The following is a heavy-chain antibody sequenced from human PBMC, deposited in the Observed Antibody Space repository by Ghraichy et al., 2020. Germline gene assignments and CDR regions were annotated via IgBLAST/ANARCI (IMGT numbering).Heavy chain of an antibody. V-gene: IGHV3-74*01. CDR3: SRDSESTGGNLIFHY. CDR2: IKTDGSTT. J-gene: IGHJ4*02. D-gene: IGHD4-23*01. CDR1: GLTFSSYW. Sequence: LSLTCAASGLTFSSYWMHWVRQAPGKGLEWVSHIKTDGSTTNYADSVRGRFTISRDNAKNTLYLQMNSLRDEDTALYYCSRDSESTGGNLIFHYWGQGTLVTVSS.